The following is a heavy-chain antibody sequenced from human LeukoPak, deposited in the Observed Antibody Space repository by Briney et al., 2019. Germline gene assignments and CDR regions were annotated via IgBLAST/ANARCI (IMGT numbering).Heavy chain of an antibody. CDR1: SGSCSAYY. CDR3: ARGRDSSGYYYSTLYY. D-gene: IGHD3-22*01. CDR2: INHSGST. J-gene: IGHJ4*02. Sequence: PSETLSLTCAVYSGSCSAYYCNWIRQPPGKGLEWIGEINHSGSTNYNPSLKSRVTISVDTSKNQFSLKLSSVTAADTAVYYCARGRDSSGYYYSTLYYWGQGTLVTVSS. V-gene: IGHV4-34*01.